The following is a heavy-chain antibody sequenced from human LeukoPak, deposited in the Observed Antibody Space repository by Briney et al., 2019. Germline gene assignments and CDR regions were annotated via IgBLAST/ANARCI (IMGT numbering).Heavy chain of an antibody. CDR1: GLTFISYS. J-gene: IGHJ4*02. D-gene: IGHD3-22*01. CDR3: ARVPPNYYDSSGYFDY. CDR2: ISSSSSYI. V-gene: IGHV3-21*01. Sequence: KPEGSLRLSCAASGLTFISYSMKWVRQAPGKGLEWVSSISSSSSYIYYADSVKGRFTISRDNAKNSLYLQMNSLRAEDTAVYYCARVPPNYYDSSGYFDYWGQGTLVTVSS.